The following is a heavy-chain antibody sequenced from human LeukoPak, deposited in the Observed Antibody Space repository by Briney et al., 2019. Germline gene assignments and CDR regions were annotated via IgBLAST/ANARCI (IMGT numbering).Heavy chain of an antibody. J-gene: IGHJ4*02. CDR1: GGSFSGYY. Sequence: SETLSLTCAVYGGSFSGYYWSWIRQPPGKGLEWIGEINHSGSTNYNPSLKGRVTISVDTSKNQFSLKLSSVTAADTAVYYCARGGAYYYGSGSYYYDYWGQGTLVTVSS. V-gene: IGHV4-34*01. CDR2: INHSGST. D-gene: IGHD3-10*01. CDR3: ARGGAYYYGSGSYYYDY.